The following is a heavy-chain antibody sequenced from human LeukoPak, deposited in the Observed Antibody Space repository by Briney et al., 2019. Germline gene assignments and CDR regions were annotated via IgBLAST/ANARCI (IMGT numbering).Heavy chain of an antibody. CDR2: IYYSGST. Sequence: SETPSLTCTVSGGSISSYYWSWIRQPPGKGLEWIGYIYYSGSTNYNPSLKSRVTISVDTSKNQFSLKLSSVTAADTAVYYCAREATRSYHYFDYWGQGTLVTVSS. D-gene: IGHD1-26*01. V-gene: IGHV4-59*01. J-gene: IGHJ4*02. CDR1: GGSISSYY. CDR3: AREATRSYHYFDY.